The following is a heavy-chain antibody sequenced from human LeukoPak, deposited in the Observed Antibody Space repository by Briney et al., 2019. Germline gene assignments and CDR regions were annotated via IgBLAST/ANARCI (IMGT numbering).Heavy chain of an antibody. D-gene: IGHD2-15*01. CDR1: GYTFTSYG. CDR3: ARDKEPKYCSGGSCLYYYYYYMDV. Sequence: ASVKVSCKASGYTFTSYGISWVRQAPGQGLEWMGWISAYNGNTNYAQKLQGRVTMTTDTSTSTAYMELRSLRSDDTDVYYCARDKEPKYCSGGSCLYYYYYYMDVWGKGTTVTVSS. CDR2: ISAYNGNT. J-gene: IGHJ6*03. V-gene: IGHV1-18*01.